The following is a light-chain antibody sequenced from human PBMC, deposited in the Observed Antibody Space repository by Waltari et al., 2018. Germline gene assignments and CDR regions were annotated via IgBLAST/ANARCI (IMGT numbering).Light chain of an antibody. V-gene: IGLV2-14*01. Sequence: QSALTQPASVSGSPGQSFPISCSGTSYDVGGYNYGSWYQQHPGKVPNLLIFDVSNRPSGVSNRYSGSKSGNTASLTISGLQAEDESDYYCCSFTSRSTWVFGGGTKLTVL. CDR2: DVS. J-gene: IGLJ3*02. CDR1: SYDVGGYNY. CDR3: CSFTSRSTWV.